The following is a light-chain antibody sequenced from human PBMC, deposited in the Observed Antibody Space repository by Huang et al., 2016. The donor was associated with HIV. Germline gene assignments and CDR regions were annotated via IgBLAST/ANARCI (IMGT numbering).Light chain of an antibody. J-gene: IGKJ2*01. CDR2: LGS. V-gene: IGKV2-28*01. CDR3: MQALQTRYT. CDR1: PSLLHSNGYNY. Sequence: DIVMTQSPLSLPVTPGEPASISCRSSPSLLHSNGYNYLDCYLQKPGQSPQLLIDLGSNRASGVPGRFSGSGSGTDFTLKISRVEAEDVGVYYCMQALQTRYTFGQGTKLGIK.